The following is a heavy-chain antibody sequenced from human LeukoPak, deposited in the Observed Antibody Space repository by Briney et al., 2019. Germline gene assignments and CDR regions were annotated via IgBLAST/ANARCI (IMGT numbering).Heavy chain of an antibody. D-gene: IGHD1-26*01. V-gene: IGHV3-7*01. CDR3: ARESSYSFDF. J-gene: IGHJ4*02. CDR2: IKQDGSER. CDR1: GFTFSSFG. Sequence: GGSLRLSCAASGFTFSSFGLSWVRQAPGKGLEWVANIKQDGSERYYVDSVKGRFTISRDNAKKSLYLQMNSLRADDAAVCYCARESSYSFDFWGQGTLITVSS.